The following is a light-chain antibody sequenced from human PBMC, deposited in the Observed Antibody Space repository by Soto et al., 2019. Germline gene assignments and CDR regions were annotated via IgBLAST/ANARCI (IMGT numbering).Light chain of an antibody. CDR2: EVS. Sequence: QSVLTQPASVSGSPGQSITISCTGTSSDVGGYNYVSWYQQHPGKAPKLMIYEVSNRPSGVSNRFSGSKSGNTASLTISGLQAEDGADYYCSSYTSSSINYVFGTGTKVTVL. CDR1: SSDVGGYNY. J-gene: IGLJ1*01. CDR3: SSYTSSSINYV. V-gene: IGLV2-14*01.